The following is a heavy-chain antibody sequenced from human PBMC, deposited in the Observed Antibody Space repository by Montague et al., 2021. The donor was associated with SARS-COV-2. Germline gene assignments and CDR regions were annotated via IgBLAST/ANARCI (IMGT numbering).Heavy chain of an antibody. J-gene: IGHJ4*02. CDR1: GFTFSSYS. V-gene: IGHV3-21*01. CDR2: ISSSSYV. CDR3: ARDRGGGRYDFWSGYYVQPYDY. Sequence: SHSLSLSASGFTFSSYSMNWVRQAPGKGLEWVSSISSSSYVYYADSVKGRFTISRDNAKNSLYLQMNSLRAEDTAVYYCARDRGGGRYDFWSGYYVQPYDYWGQGTLVTVSS. D-gene: IGHD3-3*01.